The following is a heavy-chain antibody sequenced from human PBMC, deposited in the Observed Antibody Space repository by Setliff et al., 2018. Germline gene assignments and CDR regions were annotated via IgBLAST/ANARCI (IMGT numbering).Heavy chain of an antibody. J-gene: IGHJ4*02. D-gene: IGHD4-17*01. Sequence: PSETLSLTCTVSGGSLSSGPYYWTWVRQPAGKGLEWIGHIYSTETTSYSPSLKSRVTISADTSKNQFSLQLSSVTATDMAVYYCARGRLLYVGDSHYFDNWGQGTLVTVSS. CDR2: IYSTETT. CDR1: GGSLSSGPYY. CDR3: ARGRLLYVGDSHYFDN. V-gene: IGHV4-61*09.